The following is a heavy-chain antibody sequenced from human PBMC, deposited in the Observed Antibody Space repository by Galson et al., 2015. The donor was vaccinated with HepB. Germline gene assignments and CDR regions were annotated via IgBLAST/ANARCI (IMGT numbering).Heavy chain of an antibody. D-gene: IGHD3-3*01. J-gene: IGHJ3*02. Sequence: SLRLSCAASGFTFSSYGMHWVRQAPGKGLEWVAVISYDGSNKYYADSVKGRFTISRDNSKNTLYLQMNSLRAEDTAVYYCASRAAYYDFWSGYRNDAFDIWGQGTMVTVSS. CDR1: GFTFSSYG. V-gene: IGHV3-30*03. CDR2: ISYDGSNK. CDR3: ASRAAYYDFWSGYRNDAFDI.